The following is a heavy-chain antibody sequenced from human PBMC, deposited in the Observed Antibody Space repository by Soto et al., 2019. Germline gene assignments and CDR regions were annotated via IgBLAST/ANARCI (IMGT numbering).Heavy chain of an antibody. CDR2: ISTYNGDT. CDR3: AREHIGWFDP. CDR1: GYTFTRSG. D-gene: IGHD2-21*01. J-gene: IGHJ5*02. Sequence: ASVKVSCKASGYTFTRSGISWVRQAPGQGLEWMGWISTYNGDTNYAQTFQGRVTMTTDTSTSTVYMELRSLRSDDTAVYYCAREHIGWFDPWGQGTLVTVSS. V-gene: IGHV1-18*01.